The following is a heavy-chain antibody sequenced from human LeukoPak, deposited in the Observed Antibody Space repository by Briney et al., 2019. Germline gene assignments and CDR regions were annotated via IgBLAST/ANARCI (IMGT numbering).Heavy chain of an antibody. Sequence: GGSLRLSCAASGFTFSSYWMHWVRQAPGKGLVWVSRINSDGSSTNYADSVKGRFTISRDNAKNALYLQMNSLRAEDTAVYYCARVAVAAYQHDYWGQGTLVTVSS. D-gene: IGHD6-19*01. CDR3: ARVAVAAYQHDY. J-gene: IGHJ4*02. V-gene: IGHV3-74*01. CDR1: GFTFSSYW. CDR2: INSDGSST.